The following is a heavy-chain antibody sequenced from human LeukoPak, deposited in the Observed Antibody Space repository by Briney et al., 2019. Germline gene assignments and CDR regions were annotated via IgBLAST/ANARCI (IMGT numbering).Heavy chain of an antibody. V-gene: IGHV3-21*01. D-gene: IGHD1-26*01. Sequence: PGGSLRLSCAASGFTFSSYSMNWVRQAPGKGLEWVSSITSSSSYIYYADSVKGRFTISRDNAKNSLYLQMNSLRAGDTAVYYCARAKVGATYDAFDIWGQGTMVTVSS. CDR3: ARAKVGATYDAFDI. J-gene: IGHJ3*02. CDR1: GFTFSSYS. CDR2: ITSSSSYI.